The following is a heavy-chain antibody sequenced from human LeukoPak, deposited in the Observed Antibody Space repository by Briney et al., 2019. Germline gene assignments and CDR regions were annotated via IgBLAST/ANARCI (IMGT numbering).Heavy chain of an antibody. Sequence: GGSLSLSWAASGFTFRFYAITGVRQAPGKGLEWVSAISGGGGNTYYADSAKGRFTISRDNSKNTLYLQMNSLRVEDMAIYYCAKSDYYDSSGHPSSFEYWGQGTLVTVSS. CDR2: ISGGGGNT. V-gene: IGHV3-23*01. J-gene: IGHJ4*02. CDR3: AKSDYYDSSGHPSSFEY. D-gene: IGHD3-22*01. CDR1: GFTFRFYA.